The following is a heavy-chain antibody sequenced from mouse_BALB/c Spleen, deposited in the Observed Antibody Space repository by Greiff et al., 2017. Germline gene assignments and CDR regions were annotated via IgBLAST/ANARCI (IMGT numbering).Heavy chain of an antibody. CDR2: IWGDGST. CDR3: ARDANSAWFAY. V-gene: IGHV2-6-7*01. Sequence: QVQLKESGPGLVAPSQSLSITCTASGFSLTGYGVNWVRQPPGKGLEWLGMIWGDGSTDYNSAPKSRLSISKDNSKRQVFLKMNSLQTDDTARYYCARDANSAWFAYWGQGTLVTVSA. CDR1: GFSLTGYG. J-gene: IGHJ3*01.